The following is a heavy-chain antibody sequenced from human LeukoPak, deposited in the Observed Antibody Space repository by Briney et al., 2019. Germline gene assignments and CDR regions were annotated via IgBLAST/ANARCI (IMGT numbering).Heavy chain of an antibody. J-gene: IGHJ4*02. Sequence: ASVRVSCKASGDTFIGYYMHWVRQAPGQGLEWMGWMNLNSGDTNYAQKFQGRVTMTRDTSISTAYMELSSLRSDDTAVYYCARDPGGFKIDYWGQGILVTVSS. CDR2: MNLNSGDT. D-gene: IGHD2-8*02. V-gene: IGHV1-2*02. CDR1: GDTFIGYY. CDR3: ARDPGGFKIDY.